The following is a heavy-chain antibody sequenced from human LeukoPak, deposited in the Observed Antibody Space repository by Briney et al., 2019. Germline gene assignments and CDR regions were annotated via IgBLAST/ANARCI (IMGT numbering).Heavy chain of an antibody. V-gene: IGHV4-34*01. CDR1: GVSFSGYY. CDR2: INHSGST. J-gene: IGHJ5*02. CDR3: ASRLHYYDSSGLPNWFDP. D-gene: IGHD3-22*01. Sequence: PSETLSLTCAVYGVSFSGYYWSWIRQPPGKGLEWSGEINHSGSTNYNPSLKSRVTISVDTSKNQFSLKLSSVTAADTAVYYCASRLHYYDSSGLPNWFDPWGQGTLVTVSS.